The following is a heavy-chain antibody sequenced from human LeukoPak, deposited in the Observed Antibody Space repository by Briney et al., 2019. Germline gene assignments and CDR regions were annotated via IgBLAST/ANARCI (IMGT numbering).Heavy chain of an antibody. Sequence: PSETLSLTCTVSGGSISRGSYYWSWLRQPAGKGLEWIGRIYNSGSTNYNPSLKSRVTISVDTSKNQFSLNLSSVTAADTAVYYCARENQNYYDSSGYYSWGQGTLVTVSS. D-gene: IGHD3-22*01. CDR1: GGSISRGSYY. V-gene: IGHV4-61*02. J-gene: IGHJ4*02. CDR3: ARENQNYYDSSGYYS. CDR2: IYNSGST.